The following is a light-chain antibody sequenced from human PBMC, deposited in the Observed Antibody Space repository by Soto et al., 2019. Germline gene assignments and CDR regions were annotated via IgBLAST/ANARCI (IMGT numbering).Light chain of an antibody. CDR1: QDISNY. CDR2: DAS. CDR3: QQYDNPP. Sequence: DIQMTRSPSSLSASVGDRVTITCQASQDISNYLNWYQQKPGKAPKLLIYDASNLETGVPSRFSGSGSGTDFTFTISSLQPEDIATYYCQQYDNPPFGGGTKVDIK. V-gene: IGKV1-33*01. J-gene: IGKJ4*01.